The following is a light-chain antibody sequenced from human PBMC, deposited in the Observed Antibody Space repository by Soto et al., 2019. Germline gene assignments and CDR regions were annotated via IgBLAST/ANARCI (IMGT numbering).Light chain of an antibody. Sequence: DIQLTQSPSFLSASVGDRVTITCRASQGISSYLAWYQQKPGKAPNLLIYAASTLQSGVPSRFSGSGSGTEFPLTISSLQPEDCATYYCLQLNSYPLTFGGGTKVEIK. CDR1: QGISSY. V-gene: IGKV1-9*01. CDR2: AAS. CDR3: LQLNSYPLT. J-gene: IGKJ4*01.